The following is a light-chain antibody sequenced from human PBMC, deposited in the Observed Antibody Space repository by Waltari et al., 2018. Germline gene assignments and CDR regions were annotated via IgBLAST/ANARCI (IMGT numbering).Light chain of an antibody. Sequence: QSALTQPASVSGSPGQSISISCSGTSGDVEIYTLVSWYQQHPGKAPQLLIYETTKRHAGVSVRFSGSKSGNTAYLTVSGLQAEDESDYYCCSYAGSSTFVFGSGTRVTV. J-gene: IGLJ1*01. CDR1: SGDVEIYTL. CDR2: ETT. CDR3: CSYAGSSTFV. V-gene: IGLV2-23*01.